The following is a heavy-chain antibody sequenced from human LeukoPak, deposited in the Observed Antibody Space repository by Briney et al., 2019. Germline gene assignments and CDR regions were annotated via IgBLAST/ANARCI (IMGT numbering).Heavy chain of an antibody. D-gene: IGHD6-13*01. Sequence: PSETLSLTCAVYGGSFSGYYWSWIRQPPGKGLEWIGEINHSGSTNYNPSLKSRVTISVDTSKNQFSLQLNSVTPEDTAVYYCARVGIAAVNWFDPWGQGTLVTVSS. V-gene: IGHV4-34*01. CDR1: GGSFSGYY. CDR2: INHSGST. CDR3: ARVGIAAVNWFDP. J-gene: IGHJ5*02.